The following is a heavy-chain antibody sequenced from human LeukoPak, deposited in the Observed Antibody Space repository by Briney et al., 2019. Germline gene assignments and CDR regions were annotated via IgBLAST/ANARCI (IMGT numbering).Heavy chain of an antibody. D-gene: IGHD3-3*01. Sequence: GGSLRLSCAASRFSFSTYPMGWVRQAPGKGLEWVSGISASGDVTFHADPVKGRFTISRDNSKNTLYLQMNSLRAEDTAVCYCANVWSGFFDYWGQGTLVTVSS. CDR3: ANVWSGFFDY. J-gene: IGHJ4*02. V-gene: IGHV3-23*01. CDR1: RFSFSTYP. CDR2: ISASGDVT.